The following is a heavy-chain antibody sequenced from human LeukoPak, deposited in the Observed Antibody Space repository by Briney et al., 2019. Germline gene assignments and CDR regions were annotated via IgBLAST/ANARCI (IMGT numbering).Heavy chain of an antibody. D-gene: IGHD6-19*01. CDR2: ISGSGGGT. J-gene: IGHJ5*01. V-gene: IGHV3-23*01. Sequence: GGSLRLSCAASGFTFSTYAMTWVRQGPGKGLEWVSSISGSGGGTDYADSVKGRFTISRDNSNNRLYLQMNSQRGEDTAVYYCAKGSSSWFNWFESWGQEPWSPSPQ. CDR3: AKGSSSWFNWFES. CDR1: GFTFSTYA.